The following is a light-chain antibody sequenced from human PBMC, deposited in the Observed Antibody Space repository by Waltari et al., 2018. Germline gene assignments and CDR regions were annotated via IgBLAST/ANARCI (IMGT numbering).Light chain of an antibody. CDR3: CSFTSSSTWV. J-gene: IGLJ3*02. V-gene: IGLV2-14*03. CDR2: DVS. Sequence: QSALTQPASVSGSPGQSITISCTGTTSDLGGYNYVSWYQQHPGNAPKLIIFDVSSRPSRVSNRFSGSKSAHTASLIISGLQAEDEADYYCCSFTSSSTWVFGGGTKLTVL. CDR1: TSDLGGYNY.